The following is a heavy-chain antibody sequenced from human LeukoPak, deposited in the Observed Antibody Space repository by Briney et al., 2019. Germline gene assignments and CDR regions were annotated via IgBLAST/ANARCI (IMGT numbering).Heavy chain of an antibody. CDR1: GFTVSSNY. D-gene: IGHD4-17*01. J-gene: IGHJ4*02. CDR3: VGATGFGY. V-gene: IGHV3-66*01. Sequence: GGSLRFSCAVSGFTVSSNYMSWVRQAPGKGLEWVSVIHSGGSTYYANSVKDRFTFSRDSSKNTVYLQMNRLRAEDTAVHYCVGATGFGYWGQGTLVTVSS. CDR2: IHSGGST.